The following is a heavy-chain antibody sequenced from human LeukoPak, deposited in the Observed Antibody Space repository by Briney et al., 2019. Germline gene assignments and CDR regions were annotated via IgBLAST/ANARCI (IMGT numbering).Heavy chain of an antibody. D-gene: IGHD3-16*02. J-gene: IGHJ4*02. CDR2: INSDGSAT. CDR1: GFTFGSPW. V-gene: IGHV3-74*01. Sequence: PXXSLRLSCAASGFTFGSPWMHRVSQAPGKGLVWVSRINSDGSATAYADSVKGRFTISRDNAEHTLYLQMNSLRAEDTAVYYCARGTAGYHSSYFDYWGQGTLVTVSS. CDR3: ARGTAGYHSSYFDY.